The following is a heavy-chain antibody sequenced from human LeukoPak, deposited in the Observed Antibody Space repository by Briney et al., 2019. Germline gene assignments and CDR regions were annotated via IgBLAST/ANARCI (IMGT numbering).Heavy chain of an antibody. J-gene: IGHJ4*02. CDR2: INHSGST. CDR3: AREDPGYSGYYYFDY. D-gene: IGHD5-12*01. V-gene: IGHV4-34*01. Sequence: GSLRLSCAASGFTFSSNWMSWIRQPPGKGLEWIGEINHSGSTNYNPSLKSRVTISVDTSKNQFSLKLNSVTAADTAVYYCAREDPGYSGYYYFDYWGQGTLVTVSS. CDR1: GFTFSSNW.